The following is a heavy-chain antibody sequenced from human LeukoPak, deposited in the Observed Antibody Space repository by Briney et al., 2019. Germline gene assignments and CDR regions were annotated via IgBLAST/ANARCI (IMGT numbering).Heavy chain of an antibody. CDR2: IKPDGSEK. CDR3: ARGSAAEQWLSGVFDY. Sequence: GGSLRLPCAASGFTFSNSWMSWVRQAPGKGLEWVANIKPDGSEKFYVDSVKGRFTISRDNAKNSLYLQMNSLRAEDTAVYSCARGSAAEQWLSGVFDYWGQGILVTVSS. V-gene: IGHV3-7*01. D-gene: IGHD6-19*01. J-gene: IGHJ4*02. CDR1: GFTFSNSW.